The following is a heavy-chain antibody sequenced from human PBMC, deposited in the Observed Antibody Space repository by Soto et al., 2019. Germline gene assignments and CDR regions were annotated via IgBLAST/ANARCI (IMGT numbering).Heavy chain of an antibody. J-gene: IGHJ4*02. Sequence: GGSLILSCAASGFTFSSYGMHWVRQAPGKGLEWVAVISYGGSNKYYADSVKGRFTISRDNSKNTLYLQMNSLRAEDTAVYYCANSDVWYISGYWSIDYWGQGTLVTVSS. D-gene: IGHD3-22*01. V-gene: IGHV3-30*18. CDR2: ISYGGSNK. CDR3: ANSDVWYISGYWSIDY. CDR1: GFTFSSYG.